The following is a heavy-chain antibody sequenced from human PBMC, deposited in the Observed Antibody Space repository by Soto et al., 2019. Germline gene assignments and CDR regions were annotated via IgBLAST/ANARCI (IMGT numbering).Heavy chain of an antibody. V-gene: IGHV4-31*03. CDR1: GGSISSGGYY. CDR2: IYYSGST. Sequence: PSETLSLTCTVSGGSISSGGYYWSWIRQHPGKGLEWIGYIYYSGSTYYNPSLKSRVTISVDTSKNQFSLKLSSVTAADTAVYYCSRVPGGVIATTTYYYYGMDVWGQGTTVTVS. CDR3: SRVPGGVIATTTYYYYGMDV. D-gene: IGHD3-16*02. J-gene: IGHJ6*02.